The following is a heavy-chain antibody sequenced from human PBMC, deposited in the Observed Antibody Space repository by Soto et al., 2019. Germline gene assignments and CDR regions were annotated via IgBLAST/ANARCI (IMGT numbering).Heavy chain of an antibody. CDR3: AKVFSPELGNYFDH. CDR1: GFTFSTYA. J-gene: IGHJ4*02. V-gene: IGHV3-23*01. Sequence: EVHLLESGGGLVQPGGSLRLSCAASGFTFSTYAMNWVRQAPGKGLEWVSAISNSFSDGNTHYADSVKGRFTISRDNAKNTVFLEMNSLRAEDTAVYYCAKVFSPELGNYFDHWGQGTLVTVYS. CDR2: ISNSFSDGNT. D-gene: IGHD1-7*01.